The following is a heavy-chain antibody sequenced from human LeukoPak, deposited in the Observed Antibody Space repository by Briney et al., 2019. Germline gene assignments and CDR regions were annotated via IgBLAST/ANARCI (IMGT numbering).Heavy chain of an antibody. V-gene: IGHV4-39*07. J-gene: IGHJ4*02. Sequence: SETLSLTCTVSGGSISSSSYYWGWIRQPPGEGLEWIGSIYYSGSTYYNPSLKSRVTISVDTSKNQFSLKLSSVTAADTAVYYCARVGDFWSGTFDYWGQGTLVTVSS. CDR1: GGSISSSSYY. D-gene: IGHD3-3*01. CDR3: ARVGDFWSGTFDY. CDR2: IYYSGST.